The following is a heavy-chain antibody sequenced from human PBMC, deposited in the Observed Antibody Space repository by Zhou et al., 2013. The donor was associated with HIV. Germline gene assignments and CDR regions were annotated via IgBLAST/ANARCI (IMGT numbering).Heavy chain of an antibody. CDR2: ISAYNGNT. CDR3: ARDVHITMVRGVRGAAFDY. J-gene: IGHJ4*02. CDR1: GYTFTNYG. Sequence: QVQLVQSGAEVKKPGASVKVSCKASGYTFTNYGINWVRQAPGQGLEWMGWISAYNGNTNYAQTLQGRVTMTTDTSTYTAYMELRSLRSDDTAVYYCARDVHITMVRGVRGAAFDYWGQGTLVTVSS. V-gene: IGHV1-18*01. D-gene: IGHD3-10*01.